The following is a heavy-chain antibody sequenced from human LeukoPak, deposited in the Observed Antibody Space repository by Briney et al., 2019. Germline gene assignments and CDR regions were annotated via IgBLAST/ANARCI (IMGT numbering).Heavy chain of an antibody. D-gene: IGHD2-8*01. J-gene: IGHJ6*03. Sequence: KPGGSLRLSCAASGFTFSSYEMNWVRQPPGKGLEWIGEIYHSGGTNYNPSLKSRITISVDKSQNQFSLKVNSLTAADTAVYYCATNGYYCMDVWGKGTTVTVSS. CDR2: IYHSGGT. V-gene: IGHV4-4*02. CDR1: GFTFSSYEM. CDR3: ATNGYYCMDV.